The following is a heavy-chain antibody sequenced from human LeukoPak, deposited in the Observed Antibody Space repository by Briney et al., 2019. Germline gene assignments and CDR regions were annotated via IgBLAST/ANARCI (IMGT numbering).Heavy chain of an antibody. CDR3: AKAENGLDY. J-gene: IGHJ4*02. D-gene: IGHD2-8*01. CDR1: GFTFSSSV. Sequence: GGSLRLSCAASGFTFSSSVMSWVRQAPGKGLEWVSSIAGSGGSTYYADSVKGRFSISRDNSKNTLYLQMNSLRAEDTAVYYCAKAENGLDYWGQGTLVTVSS. V-gene: IGHV3-23*01. CDR2: IAGSGGST.